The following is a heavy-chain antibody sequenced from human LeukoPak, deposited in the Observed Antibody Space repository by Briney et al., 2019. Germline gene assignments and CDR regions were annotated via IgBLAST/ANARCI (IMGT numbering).Heavy chain of an antibody. D-gene: IGHD2-15*01. CDR3: ARGGNWFDP. Sequence: SETLSLTCTVSGGSISSYYWSWIRQPPGKGLELIGYIYYNGSTNYSPPLKSRVTISVDTSKNQFSLKLSSVTAAVTAVYYCARGGNWFDPWGQGTLVTVSS. CDR2: IYYNGST. J-gene: IGHJ5*02. V-gene: IGHV4-59*01. CDR1: GGSISSYY.